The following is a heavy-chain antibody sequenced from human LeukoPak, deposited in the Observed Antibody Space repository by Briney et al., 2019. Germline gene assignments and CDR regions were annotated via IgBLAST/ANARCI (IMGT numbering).Heavy chain of an antibody. D-gene: IGHD4-17*01. V-gene: IGHV4-34*01. CDR2: INHSGST. Sequence: NPSETLSLTCAVYGGSFSGYYWSWIRQPPGKGLEWIGEINHSGSTNYNPSLKSRVTISVDTSKNQFSLKLSSVTAADTAVYYCASSTVNYYYYGMDVWGKGTTVTVSS. J-gene: IGHJ6*04. CDR3: ASSTVNYYYYGMDV. CDR1: GGSFSGYY.